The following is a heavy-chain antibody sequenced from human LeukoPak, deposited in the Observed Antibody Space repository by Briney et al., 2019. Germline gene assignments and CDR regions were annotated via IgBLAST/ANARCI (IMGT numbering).Heavy chain of an antibody. V-gene: IGHV4-38-2*02. D-gene: IGHD1-1*01. J-gene: IGHJ5*02. CDR1: GYSISSGYY. Sequence: SETLSLTCTVSGYSISSGYYWGWIRQPPGKGLEWIGSIYHSGSTYYNPSLKSRVTISVDTSKNQFSLKLCSVTAADTAVYYCARTGTTGGPWGQGTLVTVSS. CDR3: ARTGTTGGP. CDR2: IYHSGST.